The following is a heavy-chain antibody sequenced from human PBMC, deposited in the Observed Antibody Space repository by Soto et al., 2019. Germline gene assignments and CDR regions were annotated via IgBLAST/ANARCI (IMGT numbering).Heavy chain of an antibody. CDR2: IWYDGSNK. J-gene: IGHJ4*02. Sequence: QVQLVESGGGVVQPGRSLRLSCAACGFTFSSYGMHWVRQAPGKGLEWVAVIWYDGSNKYYADSVKGRFTISRDNSKNTLYLQMNSLRAEDTAVYYCAREGGYSSSWYIPDYWGQGTLVTVSS. CDR3: AREGGYSSSWYIPDY. CDR1: GFTFSSYG. D-gene: IGHD6-13*01. V-gene: IGHV3-33*01.